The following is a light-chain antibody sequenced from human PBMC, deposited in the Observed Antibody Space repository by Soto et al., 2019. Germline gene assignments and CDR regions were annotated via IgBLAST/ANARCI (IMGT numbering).Light chain of an antibody. J-gene: IGKJ1*01. V-gene: IGKV3D-11*01. Sequence: EIVLGLYTAKQPWFRGESRSRSCRASQDSNTRLAWYQHRPGQSPRLLIYQTSLRAAGIPARFSVSGSGTDFTLTISVVQPEDFALHYCQQRESVPRTFGQGTKVDI. CDR1: QDSNTR. CDR2: QTS. CDR3: QQRESVPRT.